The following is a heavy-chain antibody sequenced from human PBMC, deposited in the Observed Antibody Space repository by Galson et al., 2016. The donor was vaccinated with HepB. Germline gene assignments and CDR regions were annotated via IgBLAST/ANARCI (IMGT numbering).Heavy chain of an antibody. Sequence: PALVKPTQTLTLTCTFSGFSLSTGGVAVGWIRQPPGKALEWLAMIYWNGDKYYSPFLKSRLTTTEDTSTNQVALTMTNMDPADTGTYYCARRRYCSSAACYKNTFDIWGQGTMVTVSS. CDR1: GFSLSTGGVA. J-gene: IGHJ3*02. CDR2: IYWNGDK. V-gene: IGHV2-5*01. CDR3: ARRRYCSSAACYKNTFDI. D-gene: IGHD2-2*02.